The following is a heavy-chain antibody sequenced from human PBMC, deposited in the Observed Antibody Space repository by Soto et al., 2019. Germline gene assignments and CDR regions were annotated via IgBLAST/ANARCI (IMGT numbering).Heavy chain of an antibody. J-gene: IGHJ6*02. CDR2: ISWNSGSI. CDR1: GFTFDDYA. V-gene: IGHV3-9*01. D-gene: IGHD2-15*01. Sequence: EVQLVESGGGLVQPGRSLRLSCAASGFTFDDYAMHWVRQAPGKGLEWVSGISWNSGSIGYADSVKGRFTISRDNAKNSLYLQMNSLRAEDTALYYCAKAPHSAYYYGMDVWGQGTTVTVSS. CDR3: AKAPHSAYYYGMDV.